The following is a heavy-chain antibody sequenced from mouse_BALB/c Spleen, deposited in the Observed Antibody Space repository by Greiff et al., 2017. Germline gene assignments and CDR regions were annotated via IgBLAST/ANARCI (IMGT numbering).Heavy chain of an antibody. J-gene: IGHJ4*01. CDR3: ARRRWGHAMDD. Sequence: EVQGVESGGDLVKPGGSLKLSCAASGFTFSSYGMSWVRQTPDKRLEWVATISSGGSYTYYPDSVKGRFTISRDNAKNTLYLQMSSLKSEDTAMDYCARRRWGHAMDDWGQGTSVTGSS. CDR1: GFTFSSYG. CDR2: ISSGGSYT. D-gene: IGHD1-1*01. V-gene: IGHV5-6*01.